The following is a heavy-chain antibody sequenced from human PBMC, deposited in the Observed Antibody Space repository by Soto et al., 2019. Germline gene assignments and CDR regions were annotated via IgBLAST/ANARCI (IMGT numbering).Heavy chain of an antibody. V-gene: IGHV1-69*13. CDR3: ARWEGANYADAFDI. D-gene: IGHD1-26*01. J-gene: IGHJ3*02. CDR2: IIPIFGTA. Sequence: ASVKVSCKASGGTFSSYAISWVQQAPGQGLEWMGGIIPIFGTANYAQKFQGRVTITADESTSTAYMELSSLRSEDTAVYYCARWEGANYADAFDIWGQGTMVTVSS. CDR1: GGTFSSYA.